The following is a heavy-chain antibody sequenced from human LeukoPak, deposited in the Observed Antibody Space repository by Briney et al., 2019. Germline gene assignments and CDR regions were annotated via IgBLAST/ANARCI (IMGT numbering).Heavy chain of an antibody. Sequence: PGGSLRLSCAASGFTFSSYGMHWVRQAPGKGLEWVAVISYDGSNKYYADSVKGRFTISRDNSKNTLYLQMNSLRAEDTAVYYCARDSNYYDSSGYPDWGQGTLVTVSS. CDR3: ARDSNYYDSSGYPD. V-gene: IGHV3-30*03. D-gene: IGHD3-22*01. CDR2: ISYDGSNK. CDR1: GFTFSSYG. J-gene: IGHJ4*02.